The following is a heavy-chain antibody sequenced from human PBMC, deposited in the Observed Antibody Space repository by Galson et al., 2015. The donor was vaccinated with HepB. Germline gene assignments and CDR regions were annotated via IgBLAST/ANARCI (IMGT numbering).Heavy chain of an antibody. D-gene: IGHD6-13*01. Sequence: QSGAEVKKPGESLKISRKGSGYSFTSYWIGWVRQMPGKGLEWMGIIYPGDSDTRYSPSFQGQVTISADKSISTAYLQWSSLKASDTAMYYCARHVIAAAGTHYFDYWGQGTLVTVSS. CDR3: ARHVIAAAGTHYFDY. CDR1: GYSFTSYW. J-gene: IGHJ4*02. V-gene: IGHV5-51*01. CDR2: IYPGDSDT.